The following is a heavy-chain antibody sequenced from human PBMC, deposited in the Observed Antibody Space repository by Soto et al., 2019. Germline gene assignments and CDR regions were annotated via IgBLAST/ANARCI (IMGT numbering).Heavy chain of an antibody. D-gene: IGHD4-17*01. V-gene: IGHV1-69*06. CDR2: IIPIFGTA. Sequence: AVQVSCKASGGTFSSYAISWVRQAPGQGLEWMGGIIPIFGTANYAQKFQGRVTITADKSTSTAYMELSSLRSEDTAVYYCARARPVTMSLSDPFDIWGQGTMVTVSS. CDR3: ARARPVTMSLSDPFDI. CDR1: GGTFSSYA. J-gene: IGHJ3*02.